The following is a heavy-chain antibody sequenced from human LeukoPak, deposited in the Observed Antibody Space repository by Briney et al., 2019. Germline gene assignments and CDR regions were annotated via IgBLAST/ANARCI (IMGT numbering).Heavy chain of an antibody. CDR3: AKDTYSGSSGYYVFDY. V-gene: IGHV3-30*02. CDR2: IRYDGSNE. Sequence: PGGSLRCSCAASGFTFSTYGIHWVRQAPGKGLEWVAFIRYDGSNEHYADSVKGRFTISRDNSKNTLYLQMNSLRAEDTAVYYCAKDTYSGSSGYYVFDYWGQGTLVTVSS. D-gene: IGHD3-22*01. J-gene: IGHJ4*02. CDR1: GFTFSTYG.